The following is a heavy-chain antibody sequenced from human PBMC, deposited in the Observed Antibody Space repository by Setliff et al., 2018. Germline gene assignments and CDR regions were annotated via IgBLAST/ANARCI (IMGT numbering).Heavy chain of an antibody. J-gene: IGHJ1*01. D-gene: IGHD6-13*01. CDR3: ALSSSWFKDFQH. Sequence: SQTLSLTCTVSGDSSKSDSFYWGWIRQPPGKGLEWIGSVFYTGTTYYTPSLKRRATLSVDTSKNQFSLRLRFVTAADAAVYYCALSSSWFKDFQHWGQGTLVTVSS. CDR1: GDSSKSDSFY. CDR2: VFYTGTT. V-gene: IGHV4-39*01.